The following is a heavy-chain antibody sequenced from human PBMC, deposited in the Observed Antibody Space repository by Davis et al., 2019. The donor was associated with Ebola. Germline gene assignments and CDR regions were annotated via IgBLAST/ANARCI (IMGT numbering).Heavy chain of an antibody. D-gene: IGHD3-10*01. Sequence: SETLSLTCTVSGGSISSSSYYWGWIRQPPGKGLEWIGSIYYSGSTYYNPSLKSRVTISVDTSKNQFSLKLSSVTAADTAVYYCARGRPLWFGELLQTSTPFDYWGQGTLVTVSS. CDR3: ARGRPLWFGELLQTSTPFDY. V-gene: IGHV4-39*01. CDR1: GGSISSSSYY. J-gene: IGHJ4*02. CDR2: IYYSGST.